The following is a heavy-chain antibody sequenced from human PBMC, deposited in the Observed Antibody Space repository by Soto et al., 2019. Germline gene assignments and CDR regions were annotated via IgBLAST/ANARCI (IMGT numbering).Heavy chain of an antibody. D-gene: IGHD1-26*01. CDR3: ARWDEEQPPGYFDL. J-gene: IGHJ2*01. V-gene: IGHV1-8*01. Sequence: QVQLVQSGVEVKKPGASVKVSCKASGYTFTGYDINWVRQATGQGLEWMGWMSANTGNTGFAQRFQGRVTMTRDTCISTAYMELSSLTSEDTAVYYCARWDEEQPPGYFDLWGRGTLVTVSS. CDR1: GYTFTGYD. CDR2: MSANTGNT.